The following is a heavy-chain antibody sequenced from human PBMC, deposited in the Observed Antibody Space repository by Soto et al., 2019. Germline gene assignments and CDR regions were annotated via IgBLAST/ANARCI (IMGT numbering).Heavy chain of an antibody. Sequence: QAGGSLRLSCAASGFTFSSYAMSWVRQAPGKGLEWVSAISGSGGSTYYADSVKGRFTISRDNSKNTLYLQMNSLRAEDTAVYYCAKDSWGYSSSAGPYYYGMDVWGQGTTVTVSS. J-gene: IGHJ6*02. CDR3: AKDSWGYSSSAGPYYYGMDV. CDR2: ISGSGGST. D-gene: IGHD6-6*01. CDR1: GFTFSSYA. V-gene: IGHV3-23*01.